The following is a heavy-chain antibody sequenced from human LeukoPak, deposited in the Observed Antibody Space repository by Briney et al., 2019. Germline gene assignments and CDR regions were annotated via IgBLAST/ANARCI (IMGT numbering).Heavy chain of an antibody. V-gene: IGHV3-74*01. CDR1: GFTFSNYW. CDR2: INPDGSNS. J-gene: IGHJ4*02. CDR3: VRQAVSGDSGIAY. Sequence: PGGSLRLSCAASGFTFSNYWMHWVRQAPGKGLEWVSRINPDGSNSNYADSVKGRFTMSRDNAKNTVCLQMDSLRAEDTALFYCVRQAVSGDSGIAYWGRGTLVTVSS. D-gene: IGHD2-21*02.